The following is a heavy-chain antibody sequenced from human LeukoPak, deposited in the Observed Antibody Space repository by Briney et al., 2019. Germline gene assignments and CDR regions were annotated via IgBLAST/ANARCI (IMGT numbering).Heavy chain of an antibody. J-gene: IGHJ4*02. CDR1: GFTVSSNY. CDR3: AKNAAAQQLVHYFDY. Sequence: GGSLRLSCAASGFTVSSNYMSWVRQAPGKGLEWVSLIYSGGDTYYADSVKGRFTISRDNSKNTLYLQMNSLRAEDTDVYYCAKNAAAQQLVHYFDYWGQGTLVTVSS. V-gene: IGHV3-53*01. D-gene: IGHD6-13*01. CDR2: IYSGGDT.